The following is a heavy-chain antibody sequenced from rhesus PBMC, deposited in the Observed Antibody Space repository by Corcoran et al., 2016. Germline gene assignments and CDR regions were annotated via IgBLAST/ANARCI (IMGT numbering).Heavy chain of an antibody. D-gene: IGHD6-25*01. CDR1: GFTFGSYA. J-gene: IGHJ4*01. CDR2: IIPRVGIT. CDR3: ARGFAAAGPGSFDY. Sequence: QVQLVQSGAEVKKPGASVKVSCKASGFTFGSYAISWVRQAPGQGLGWRGVIIPRVGITHYAEKFQGRVTITADTSTSTAYMELSSLRSEDTAVYYCARGFAAAGPGSFDYWGQGVLVTVSS. V-gene: IGHV1-198*02.